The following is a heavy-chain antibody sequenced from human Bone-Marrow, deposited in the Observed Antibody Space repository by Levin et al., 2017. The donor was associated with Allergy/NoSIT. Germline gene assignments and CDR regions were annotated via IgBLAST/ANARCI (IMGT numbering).Heavy chain of an antibody. CDR1: GYTFTYYY. V-gene: IGHV1-2*02. D-gene: IGHD3-22*01. CDR2: INPNIFFT. Sequence: ASVKVSCKASGYTFTYYYINFVLHSPLQCLYCILFINPNIFFTNYSQNFQVRVTMTMYTSISTAYMELTRLRSDDTAVYYCARDPDYYDRDFDIWGQGIMVTV. CDR3: ARDPDYYDRDFDI. J-gene: IGHJ3*02.